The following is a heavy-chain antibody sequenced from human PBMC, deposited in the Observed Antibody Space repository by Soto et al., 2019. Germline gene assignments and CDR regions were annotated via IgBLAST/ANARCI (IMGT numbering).Heavy chain of an antibody. Sequence: PGGSLRLSCAASGLTFRSYWMHWVRQAPGKGLVWVSRINTDGSAANYVDSVKGRFTISRDNAKNTLYLQMNSLRAEDTAVYYCVKAGPYYFDYWGQGTLVTVSS. CDR3: VKAGPYYFDY. D-gene: IGHD3-10*01. V-gene: IGHV3-74*01. CDR1: GLTFRSYW. CDR2: INTDGSAA. J-gene: IGHJ4*02.